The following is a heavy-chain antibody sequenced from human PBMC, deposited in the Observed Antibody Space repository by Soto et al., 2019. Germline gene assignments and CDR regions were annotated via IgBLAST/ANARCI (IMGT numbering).Heavy chain of an antibody. Sequence: QVQLQESGPGLVKPSQTLSLTCTVSGGSISSGDYYWGWIRQPPGKGLEWIGYIYYSGSTYYNPSIKSRVTISVDTSKNQFSLKLRSVTAADTAVYYCARASPVVTDVWGQGTTVTVSS. CDR1: GGSISSGDYY. D-gene: IGHD5-18*01. CDR3: ARASPVVTDV. CDR2: IYYSGST. V-gene: IGHV4-30-4*01. J-gene: IGHJ6*02.